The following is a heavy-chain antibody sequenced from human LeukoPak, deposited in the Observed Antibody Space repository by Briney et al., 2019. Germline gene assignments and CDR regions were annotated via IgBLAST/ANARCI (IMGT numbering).Heavy chain of an antibody. D-gene: IGHD1-1*01. J-gene: IGHJ6*03. CDR2: INPDGGNT. Sequence: GASVKVSCKASGYTFTNSYIHWVRQAPGQVLEWMGLINPDGGNTNYAQNFQGRVTLTRDTSTSTAYMELSSLRSEDTAVYYCARDRAWQSGGTHNVFFYYMDVWGKGTTVTVSS. V-gene: IGHV1-46*01. CDR1: GYTFTNSY. CDR3: ARDRAWQSGGTHNVFFYYMDV.